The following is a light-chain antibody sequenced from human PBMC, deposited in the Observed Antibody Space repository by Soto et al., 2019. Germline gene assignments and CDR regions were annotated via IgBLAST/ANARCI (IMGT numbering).Light chain of an antibody. CDR1: QSVSNNY. CDR3: QRYGSSPWR. J-gene: IGKJ1*01. CDR2: GAS. V-gene: IGKV3-20*01. Sequence: EIVLTQSPDTLSLSPGEGATLSCRASQSVSNNYLAWYQQKPGQAPRLLMYGASSRATGIPDRFSGGEAGTDFTLTLSRLEPEDFAVYYCQRYGSSPWRFGQGTKVEIK.